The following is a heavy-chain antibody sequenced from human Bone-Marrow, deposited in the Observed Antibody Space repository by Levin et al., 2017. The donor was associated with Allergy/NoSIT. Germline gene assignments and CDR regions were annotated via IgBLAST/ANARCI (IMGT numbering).Heavy chain of an antibody. CDR3: TTSPRNYYGSGSYYKDYAFDI. J-gene: IGHJ3*02. CDR2: IKSKTDGGTT. V-gene: IGHV3-15*01. CDR1: GFTFSNAW. D-gene: IGHD3-10*01. Sequence: GGSLRLSCAASGFTFSNAWMSWVRQAPGKGLEWVGRIKSKTDGGTTDYAAPVKGRFTISRDDSKNTLYLQMNSLKTEDTAVYYCTTSPRNYYGSGSYYKDYAFDIWGQGTMVTVSS.